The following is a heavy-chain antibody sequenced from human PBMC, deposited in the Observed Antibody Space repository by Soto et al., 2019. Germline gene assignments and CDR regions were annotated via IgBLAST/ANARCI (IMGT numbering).Heavy chain of an antibody. J-gene: IGHJ4*02. CDR2: IYNRGST. CDR1: GDSISSGDYY. Sequence: SETLSLTCTVSGDSISSGDYYWSWIRQPPGKGLEWIGYIYNRGSTYINPPRKSRATISVDTSKNQFSLKLSSVTAADTAVYYCAREAGNTVQFDYWGQGTLVTVSS. D-gene: IGHD6-19*01. CDR3: AREAGNTVQFDY. V-gene: IGHV4-30-4*01.